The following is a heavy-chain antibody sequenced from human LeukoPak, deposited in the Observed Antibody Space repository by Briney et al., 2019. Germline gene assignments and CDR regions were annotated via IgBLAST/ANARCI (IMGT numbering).Heavy chain of an antibody. J-gene: IGHJ3*02. D-gene: IGHD1-20*01. CDR3: ARAITGTTYAFNI. CDR1: GGSITSYY. V-gene: IGHV4-59*01. Sequence: SETLSLTCTVSGGSITSYYWNWIRQPPGKGLEWIGYIYYSGSTNYNPSLKGRVTISVDTSKNQFSLKLSSVTAADTAVYYCARAITGTTYAFNIWGQGTMVTVSS. CDR2: IYYSGST.